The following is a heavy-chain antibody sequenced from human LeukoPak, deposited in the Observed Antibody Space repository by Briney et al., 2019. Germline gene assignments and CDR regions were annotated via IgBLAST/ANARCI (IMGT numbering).Heavy chain of an antibody. Sequence: SETLSLTCTVSGGSISSYYWSWIRQPPGKGLEWIGYIYYSGSTNYNPSLKSRVTISVDPSKNQFSLKLSCVTAADTAVYYCARLRLSGWSNWFDPWGQGTLVTVSS. J-gene: IGHJ5*02. CDR1: GGSISSYY. CDR2: IYYSGST. V-gene: IGHV4-59*08. CDR3: ARLRLSGWSNWFDP. D-gene: IGHD6-19*01.